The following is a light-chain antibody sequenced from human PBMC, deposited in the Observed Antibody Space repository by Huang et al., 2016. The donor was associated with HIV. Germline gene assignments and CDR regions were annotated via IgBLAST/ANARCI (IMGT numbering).Light chain of an antibody. Sequence: IQLTQSPSPFSASVGDRVTITCRASQGISSNLAWYQQKPGKAPKLLIYAASTLQSGVPSRFSGSGSGTDFTLTISSLQPEDFATYYCQQLNSYPWTFGQGTKVEIK. V-gene: IGKV1-9*01. CDR2: AAS. CDR1: QGISSN. CDR3: QQLNSYPWT. J-gene: IGKJ1*01.